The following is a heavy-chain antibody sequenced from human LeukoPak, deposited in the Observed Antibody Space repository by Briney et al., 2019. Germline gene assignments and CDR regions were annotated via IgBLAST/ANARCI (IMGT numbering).Heavy chain of an antibody. CDR2: ISGSGDST. D-gene: IGHD6-19*01. CDR1: GFTLSSYE. J-gene: IGHJ4*02. Sequence: GGSLRLSCTGSGFTLSSYEMTWIRQAPGKGLEWVSGISGSGDSTYYADSVKGRFTISRDNSKNTLYLQMNSLRAEDTAVYYCARRSGIAVAGAFDYWGQGTLVTVSS. V-gene: IGHV3-23*01. CDR3: ARRSGIAVAGAFDY.